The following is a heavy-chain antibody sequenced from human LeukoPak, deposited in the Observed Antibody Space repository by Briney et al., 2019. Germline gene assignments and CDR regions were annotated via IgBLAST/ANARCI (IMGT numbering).Heavy chain of an antibody. Sequence: GGSLRLSCEASEFTFSTYSMNWVRQAPGKGLEWVAVISYDGSNKYYADSVKGRFTISRDNAKNSLYLQMNSLRAEDTAVYYCARSSGWYPTAFDYWGQGTLVTVSS. CDR2: ISYDGSNK. V-gene: IGHV3-30*03. D-gene: IGHD6-19*01. CDR3: ARSSGWYPTAFDY. CDR1: EFTFSTYS. J-gene: IGHJ4*02.